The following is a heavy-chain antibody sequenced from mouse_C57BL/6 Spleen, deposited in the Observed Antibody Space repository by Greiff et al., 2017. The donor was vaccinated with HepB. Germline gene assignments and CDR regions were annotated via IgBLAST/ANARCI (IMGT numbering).Heavy chain of an antibody. CDR3: EREGLRRRGWYFDG. CDR2: INYDGSST. D-gene: IGHD2-4*01. V-gene: IGHV5-16*01. J-gene: IGHJ1*03. CDR1: GFTFSDYY. Sequence: EVKLMESEGGLVQPGSSMKLSCTASGFTFSDYYMAWVRQVPEKGLEWVANINYDGSSTYYLDSLKSRFIISRDNAKNILYLQMSSLKSEDTATYYWEREGLRRRGWYFDGWGTGTTVTVSS.